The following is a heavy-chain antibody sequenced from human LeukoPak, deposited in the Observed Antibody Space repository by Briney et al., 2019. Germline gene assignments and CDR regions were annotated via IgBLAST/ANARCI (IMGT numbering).Heavy chain of an antibody. Sequence: SETLSVTCTVSGGSISNYYWSWIRQPPGKGLEWIGYIYYSGSTNYNPSLKSRVTISVDTSKNQFSLKLSSVTAADTAVYYCARQEYSSSSFDYWGQGTLVTVSS. D-gene: IGHD6-6*01. CDR2: IYYSGST. CDR3: ARQEYSSSSFDY. CDR1: GGSISNYY. J-gene: IGHJ4*02. V-gene: IGHV4-59*08.